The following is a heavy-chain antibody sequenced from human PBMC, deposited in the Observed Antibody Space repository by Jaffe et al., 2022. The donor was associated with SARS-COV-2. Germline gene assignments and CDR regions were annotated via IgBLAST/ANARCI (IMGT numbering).Heavy chain of an antibody. D-gene: IGHD6-6*01. V-gene: IGHV3-23*01. CDR1: GFIFSAYD. CDR3: ARCTARRAFDI. J-gene: IGHJ3*02. CDR2: ISVVGGST. Sequence: EVQLLESGGGLVQPGGSLRLSCAASGFIFSAYDMRWVRQAPGKGLEWVSGISVVGGSTYYADSVKGRFTISRDNSKNTLYLQMNSLRAEDTALYYCARCTARRAFDIWGQGTMVTVSS.